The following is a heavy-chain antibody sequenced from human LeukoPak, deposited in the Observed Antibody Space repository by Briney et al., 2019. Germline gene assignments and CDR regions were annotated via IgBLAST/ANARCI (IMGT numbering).Heavy chain of an antibody. J-gene: IGHJ4*02. CDR3: ATRACTSCYHFFVFDY. V-gene: IGHV3-23*01. CDR1: GGSISSSS. Sequence: ETLSLTCTVSGGSISSSSFYWGWVRQAPGKGLEWVAGIRGSGGDTYYADSVKGRFTISRDNPKNTLYLQMNSLRAEDTAVYYCATRACTSCYHFFVFDYWGQGTLVTVSS. D-gene: IGHD2-2*01. CDR2: IRGSGGDT.